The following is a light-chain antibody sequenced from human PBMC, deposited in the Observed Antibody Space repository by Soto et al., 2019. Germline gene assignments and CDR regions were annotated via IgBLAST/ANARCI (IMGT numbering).Light chain of an antibody. J-gene: IGLJ1*01. CDR2: RDS. V-gene: IGLV3-9*01. CDR3: QVWDSSTGV. Sequence: SYELTQPLSVSVALGQTARITCGGNNIGSKNVHWYQQKPGQAPVLVTYRDSNRPSGIPERFSGSNSGNTATLTISRAQAGDEADYYCQVWDSSTGVFGTGTKLTVL. CDR1: NIGSKN.